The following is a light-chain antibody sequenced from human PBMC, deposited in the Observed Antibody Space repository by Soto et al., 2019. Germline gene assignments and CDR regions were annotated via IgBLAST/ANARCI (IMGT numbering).Light chain of an antibody. CDR3: AVWDDSLNGMV. J-gene: IGLJ2*01. CDR2: DDS. CDR1: DMGTKS. V-gene: IGLV3-21*02. Sequence: SYELTQPPSVSVAPGQTARIPCGGDDMGTKSVHWFQQKPGQAPVLVVFDDSDRPSGIPERFSGSKSGTSASLAISGLQSEDEADYYCAVWDDSLNGMVFGGGTKLTVL.